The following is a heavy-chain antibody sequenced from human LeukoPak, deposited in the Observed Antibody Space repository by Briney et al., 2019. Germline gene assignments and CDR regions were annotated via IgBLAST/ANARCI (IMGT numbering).Heavy chain of an antibody. D-gene: IGHD3-22*01. J-gene: IGHJ4*02. CDR3: AKAGSYYDSSGYDIDY. CDR2: ISGSGGST. CDR1: GFTFSSYG. Sequence: SGGSLRLSCTASGFTFSSYGMSWVRQAPGKGLDWVSAISGSGGSTYYADSVKGRFSISRDNSKNTLYLQMNSLRAEDTAVYYCAKAGSYYDSSGYDIDYWGQGTLVTVSS. V-gene: IGHV3-23*01.